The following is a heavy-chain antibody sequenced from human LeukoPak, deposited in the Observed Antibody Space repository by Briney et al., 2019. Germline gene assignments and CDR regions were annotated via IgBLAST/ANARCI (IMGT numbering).Heavy chain of an antibody. D-gene: IGHD3-3*01. CDR2: INHSGST. J-gene: IGHJ4*02. CDR1: GGSFSGYY. V-gene: IGHV4-34*01. CDR3: VAALGQDFWSGYNY. Sequence: SETLSLTCAVYGGSFSGYYWSWIRQPPGKGLGWIGEINHSGSTNYNPSLKSRVTISVDTSKNQFSLQLSSVTAADTAVYYCVAALGQDFWSGYNYWGQGTLVTVSS.